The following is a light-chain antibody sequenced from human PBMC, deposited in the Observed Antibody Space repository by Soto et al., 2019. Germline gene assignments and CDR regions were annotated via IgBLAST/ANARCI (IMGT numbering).Light chain of an antibody. CDR3: QHYENWPLYT. V-gene: IGKV3-15*01. J-gene: IGKJ2*01. Sequence: EVVMTQSPATLSVSPGEGVTLSCRANQGIGDTLAWYQHKPGQTPRLLIYDTSTRATGVPARFSGSRSGPEFTLTISRLQSDDFAVYFCQHYENWPLYTFGQGTKVDIK. CDR2: DTS. CDR1: QGIGDT.